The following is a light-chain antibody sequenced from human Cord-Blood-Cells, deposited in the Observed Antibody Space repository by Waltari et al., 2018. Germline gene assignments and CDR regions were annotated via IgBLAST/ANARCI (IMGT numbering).Light chain of an antibody. CDR2: DVS. Sequence: QSALTQPASVSGSPGQSITISCTGTSSDVGGYNYVCWYQQHPGKAPKLMINDVSNRPSGVSNRFSGSKSGNTASLTISGLQAEDEADYYCSSYTSSSTLVFGGGTKLTVL. V-gene: IGLV2-14*01. J-gene: IGLJ3*02. CDR3: SSYTSSSTLV. CDR1: SSDVGGYNY.